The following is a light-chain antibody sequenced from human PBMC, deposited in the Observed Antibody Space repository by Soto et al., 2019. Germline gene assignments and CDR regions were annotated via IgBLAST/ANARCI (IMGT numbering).Light chain of an antibody. J-gene: IGLJ7*01. V-gene: IGLV1-51*01. Sequence: QSVLTQPPSVSAAPGQKVTISCSGSSSNIVSWYQQLPGTAPKLLIYDNNKRPSGIPDRFSGSKSGTSATLGIPGLPTGDEADYYCGMWDSSLSVVVLGGGTQLTVL. CDR1: SSNI. CDR2: DNN. CDR3: GMWDSSLSVVV.